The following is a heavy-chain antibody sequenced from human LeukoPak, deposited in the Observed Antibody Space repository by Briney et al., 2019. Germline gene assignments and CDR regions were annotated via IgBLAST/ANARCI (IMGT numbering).Heavy chain of an antibody. CDR1: GYTFTSYD. D-gene: IGHD3-3*01. Sequence: ASVKVSCKAPGYTFTSYDINWVRQATGQGLEWMGWMNPNSGNTGYAQKFQGRVTMTRNTSISTAYMELSSLRSEDTAVYYCARRRGTYYDFWSGYYAYWGQGTLVTVSS. CDR3: ARRRGTYYDFWSGYYAY. CDR2: MNPNSGNT. V-gene: IGHV1-8*01. J-gene: IGHJ4*02.